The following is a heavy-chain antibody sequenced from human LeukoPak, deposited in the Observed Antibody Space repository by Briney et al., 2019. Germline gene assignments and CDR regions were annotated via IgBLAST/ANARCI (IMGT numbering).Heavy chain of an antibody. V-gene: IGHV3-7*01. D-gene: IGHD2-2*01. J-gene: IGHJ3*02. CDR2: IKQDGSEK. CDR1: GFTFSSYW. Sequence: GGSLRLSCAASGFTFSSYWMSWVRQAPGKGLEWVANIKQDGSEKYYVDSLKGRFTISRDNAKNSLYLQMNSLGAEDTAVYYCARRQCSSISCYYAFDIWGQETMVTVSS. CDR3: ARRQCSSISCYYAFDI.